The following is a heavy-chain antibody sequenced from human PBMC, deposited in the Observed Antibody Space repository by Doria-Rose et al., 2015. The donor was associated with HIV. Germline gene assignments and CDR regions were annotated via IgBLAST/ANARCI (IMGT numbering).Heavy chain of an antibody. CDR2: LIPMFDTA. Sequence: YAITWVRQAPGQGLEWMGGLIPMFDTANYAQIFQGGVTITADESTSTAYMELSSLRSEDTAVYYCARERSDGMDVWGQGTTVTVSS. CDR1: YA. CDR3: ARERSDGMDV. V-gene: IGHV1-69*01. J-gene: IGHJ6*02. D-gene: IGHD3-10*01.